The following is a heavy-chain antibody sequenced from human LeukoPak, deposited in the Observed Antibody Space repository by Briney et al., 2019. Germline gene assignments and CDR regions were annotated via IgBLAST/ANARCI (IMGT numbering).Heavy chain of an antibody. D-gene: IGHD3-22*01. CDR1: GFTFSSYS. CDR3: ASITKTYYYDSSGSQGAFDI. Sequence: PGGSLRLSCAASGFTFSSYSMNWVRQAPGKGLEWVSSISSSSSYIYYADSVKGRFTISRDNAKNSLYLQMNSLRAEDTAVYYRASITKTYYYDSSGSQGAFDIWGQGTMVTVSS. J-gene: IGHJ3*02. CDR2: ISSSSSYI. V-gene: IGHV3-21*01.